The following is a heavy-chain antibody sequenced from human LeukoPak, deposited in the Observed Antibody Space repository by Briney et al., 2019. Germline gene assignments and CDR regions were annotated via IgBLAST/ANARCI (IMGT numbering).Heavy chain of an antibody. Sequence: SQTLSLTCTVSGGSISSGGYYWSWIRQPPGKGLEWIGYIYHSGSTYYNPSLKSRVTISVDRSKNQFSLKLSSVTAADTAVYYCARDLGPDYGDHFDWWGQGTLVTVSS. CDR3: ARDLGPDYGDHFDW. J-gene: IGHJ4*02. D-gene: IGHD4-17*01. CDR1: GGSISSGGYY. CDR2: IYHSGST. V-gene: IGHV4-30-2*01.